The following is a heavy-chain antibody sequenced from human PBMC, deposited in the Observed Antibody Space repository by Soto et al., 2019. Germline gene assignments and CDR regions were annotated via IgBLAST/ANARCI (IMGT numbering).Heavy chain of an antibody. CDR3: AVTVTTYNWFDP. Sequence: ESLKISCKGSGYSFTSYWSSWVRQLPGKGLEWMGRIDPSDSYTNYSPSFQGHVTISADKSISTAYLQWSSLKASDTAMYYCAVTVTTYNWFDPWGQGTLVTVSS. CDR2: IDPSDSYT. V-gene: IGHV5-10-1*01. CDR1: GYSFTSYW. D-gene: IGHD4-17*01. J-gene: IGHJ5*02.